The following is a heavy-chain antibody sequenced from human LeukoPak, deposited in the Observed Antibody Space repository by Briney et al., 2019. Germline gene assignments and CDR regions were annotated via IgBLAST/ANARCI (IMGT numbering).Heavy chain of an antibody. CDR1: GGSISSHY. CDR2: IYYSGST. V-gene: IGHV4-59*11. Sequence: SETLSLTCTVSGGSISSHYWSWIRQPPGKGLEWIGYIYYSGSTNYNPSLKSRVTISVDTSKNQFSLKLSSVTAADTAVYYCARDRRTDIDYYYYMKVWGKGTTVTVSS. CDR3: ARDRRTDIDYYYYMKV. J-gene: IGHJ6*03. D-gene: IGHD2-15*01.